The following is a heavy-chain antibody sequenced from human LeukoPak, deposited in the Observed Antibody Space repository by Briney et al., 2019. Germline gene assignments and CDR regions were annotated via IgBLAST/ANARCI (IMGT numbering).Heavy chain of an antibody. D-gene: IGHD2-21*02. CDR1: GFTFSTYS. CDR2: IASSTI. CDR3: ARVASLAYCGGDCYFGDY. V-gene: IGHV3-48*02. Sequence: QSGGSLRLSCAASGFTFSTYSMNWVRQAPGKGLEWVSYIASSTIDYADSVKGRFTISRDNAKNSLYLQMNSLRDEDTAVYYCARVASLAYCGGDCYFGDYWGQGTLVTVSS. J-gene: IGHJ4*02.